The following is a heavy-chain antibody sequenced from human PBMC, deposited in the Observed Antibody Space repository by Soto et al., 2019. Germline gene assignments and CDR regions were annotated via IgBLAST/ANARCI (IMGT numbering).Heavy chain of an antibody. CDR1: GYTFTGYY. CDR3: ARERYQVISDGMDV. J-gene: IGHJ6*02. Sequence: ASVKVSCKASGYTFTGYYIHWVREAPGQGLEWMGWINPQTGGTSYAQKFQGRVTLSRDTSINTAYLELSRLRFDDAAVYFCARERYQVISDGMDVWGQGTTVTVAS. V-gene: IGHV1-2*02. D-gene: IGHD2-2*01. CDR2: INPQTGGT.